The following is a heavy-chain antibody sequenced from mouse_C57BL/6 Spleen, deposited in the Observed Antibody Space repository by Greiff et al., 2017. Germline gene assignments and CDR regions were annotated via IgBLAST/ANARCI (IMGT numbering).Heavy chain of an antibody. CDR1: GFSLTSYA. CDR2: RWTGGGT. D-gene: IGHD2-1*01. J-gene: IGHJ4*01. V-gene: IGHV2-9-1*01. Sequence: QVQLKESGPGLVAPSQSLSITCTVSGFSLTSYAISGVRQPSGKGLVELGVRWTGGGTNYNSALKSRLSISKDNSKSQVFLKMNSLHTGDTARYYCARYYGSYEDYAMDYWGQGTSGTVSA. CDR3: ARYYGSYEDYAMDY.